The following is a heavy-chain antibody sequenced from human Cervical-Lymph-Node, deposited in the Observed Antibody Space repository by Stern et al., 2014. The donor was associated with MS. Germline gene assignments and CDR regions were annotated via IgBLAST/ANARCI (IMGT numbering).Heavy chain of an antibody. CDR1: GDTFSSDA. J-gene: IGHJ5*01. V-gene: IGHV1-69*01. Sequence: QEQLVESGAEVKKPGSSVKVSCKSYGDTFSSDAISWVRQAPSQGLEWMGGIIPMTEIANYGHKFQGRVTITADESTSTAYMDLSGLTSDDTAVYYCARGASSWYSDSWGQGTLVIVSP. CDR3: ARGASSWYSDS. CDR2: IIPMTEIA. D-gene: IGHD6-13*01.